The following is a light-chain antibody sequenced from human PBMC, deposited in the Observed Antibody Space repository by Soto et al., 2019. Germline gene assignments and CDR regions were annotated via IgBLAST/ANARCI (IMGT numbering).Light chain of an antibody. J-gene: IGKJ2*01. CDR1: QSVNNW. CDR3: HQYSTDYT. V-gene: IGKV1-5*01. CDR2: DVS. Sequence: DIQMTQSPSTLSASVGHRVTITCRASQSVNNWLAWYQQKPGQAPKLLIYDVSTLQSGVPSRFSGSGSGTDFTLTISSLQPDDFASYYCHQYSTDYTFGQGTKLES.